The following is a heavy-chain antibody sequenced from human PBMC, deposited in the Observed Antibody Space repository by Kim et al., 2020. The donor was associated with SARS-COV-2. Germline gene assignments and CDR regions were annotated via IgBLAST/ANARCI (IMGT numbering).Heavy chain of an antibody. D-gene: IGHD6-6*01. V-gene: IGHV4-39*01. CDR3: ARSYSSSFISDY. Sequence: YYNPSLKSRVTISVDTSKNQFSLKLSSVTAADTAVYYCARSYSSSFISDYWGQGTLVTVSS. J-gene: IGHJ4*02.